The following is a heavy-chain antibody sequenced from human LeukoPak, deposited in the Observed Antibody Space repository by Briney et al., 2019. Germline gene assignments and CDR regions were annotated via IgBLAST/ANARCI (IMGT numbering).Heavy chain of an antibody. CDR2: TSAYNGNT. CDR3: ARGPRDYVNGFDA. V-gene: IGHV1-18*01. J-gene: IGHJ5*02. Sequence: GASVKVSCKTSGYIFTNYAISWVRQAPGQGLEWMGWTSAYNGNTKYAQKLQGRVTMTTDTSTSTAYMELRSLRSDDTAVYYCARGPRDYVNGFDAWGQGTLVTVSS. D-gene: IGHD3-10*02. CDR1: GYIFTNYA.